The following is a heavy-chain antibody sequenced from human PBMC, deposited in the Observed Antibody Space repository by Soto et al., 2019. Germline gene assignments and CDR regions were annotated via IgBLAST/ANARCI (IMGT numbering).Heavy chain of an antibody. CDR2: IKNDGTEK. CDR1: GISTSSYW. D-gene: IGHD5-18*01. CDR3: VTGYHSDF. J-gene: IGHJ4*02. Sequence: GGSLRLSCAGSGISTSSYWMGWVRQAPGRGLEWVASIKNDGTEKYYMESLKGRFTISRDNALNSVYLQMNSLRAEDTAVYFCVTGYHSDFWGQGTLVTVSS. V-gene: IGHV3-7*03.